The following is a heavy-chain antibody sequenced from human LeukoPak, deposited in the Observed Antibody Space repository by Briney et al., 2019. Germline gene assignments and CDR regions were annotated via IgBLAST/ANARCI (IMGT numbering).Heavy chain of an antibody. D-gene: IGHD5-12*01. CDR1: GFTFSSYS. Sequence: GGSLRLSCAASGFTFSSYSMNWVRQAPGKGLEWVSSISSSGSYIYYAGSVKGRFTISRDNAKNSLYLQMNSLRAEYTAVYYCARAHYSGYRDYWGQGTLVTVSS. V-gene: IGHV3-21*01. J-gene: IGHJ4*02. CDR3: ARAHYSGYRDY. CDR2: ISSSGSYI.